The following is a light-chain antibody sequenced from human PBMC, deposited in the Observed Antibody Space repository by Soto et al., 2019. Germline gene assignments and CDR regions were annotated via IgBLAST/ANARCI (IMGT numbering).Light chain of an antibody. J-gene: IGKJ4*01. CDR1: QSISIT. CDR3: QQYNNWPRT. CDR2: GAS. Sequence: EIVMTQSPATLSVSPGERATLSCRASQSISITLAWYQQKPGQAPRLLIYGASTRATDIPARFSGGGSGTEFTLTISGLQSEDFAVYYCQQYNNWPRTFGGGTKVEI. V-gene: IGKV3-15*01.